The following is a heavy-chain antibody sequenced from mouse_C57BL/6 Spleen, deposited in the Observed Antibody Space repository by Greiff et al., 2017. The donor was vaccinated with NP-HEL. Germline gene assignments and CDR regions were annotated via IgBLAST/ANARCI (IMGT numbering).Heavy chain of an antibody. D-gene: IGHD2-4*01. CDR2: ISSGCSNL. CDR1: GFTFRDYG. V-gene: IGHV5-17*01. CDR3: ARVFYYDYDDRFAY. Sequence: EVKLMESGGGLVKPGGSLKLSCAASGFTFRDYGMHWVRQAPEKGLEWVAYISSGCSNLYYADPVEGRFPISRDNAKNTRFLQMTSLSSVDTAMYYCARVFYYDYDDRFAYWGQGTLVTVSA. J-gene: IGHJ3*01.